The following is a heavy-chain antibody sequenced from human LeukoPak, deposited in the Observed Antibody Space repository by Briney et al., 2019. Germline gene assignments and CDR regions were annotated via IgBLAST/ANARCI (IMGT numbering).Heavy chain of an antibody. D-gene: IGHD3-22*01. CDR2: IYYSGTT. J-gene: IGHJ3*02. Sequence: SETLSLTCTVSGDSISSSSYFWGWIRQPPGKGLEYIGSIYYSGTTYYNPSLKSRITMSVDTSKNQFSLKLTSVTAADTAIYYCARDFKYYGSSGYYAFDIWGQGTMVTVSS. CDR1: GDSISSSSYF. CDR3: ARDFKYYGSSGYYAFDI. V-gene: IGHV4-39*07.